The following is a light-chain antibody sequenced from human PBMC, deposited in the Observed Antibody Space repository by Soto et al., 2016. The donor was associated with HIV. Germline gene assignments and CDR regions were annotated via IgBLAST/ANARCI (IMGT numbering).Light chain of an antibody. Sequence: IQMTQSPSSLSASVGDRVTITCRASQDMKIHLVWYQYKPGKAPKLLIFPSSSLQPGVPSRFSGSGSGTNFTLTISSLQPDDIGTYYCQEYYTVPYTFGQGTKVAIK. V-gene: IGKV1-27*01. CDR2: PSS. J-gene: IGKJ1*01. CDR1: QDMKIH. CDR3: QEYYTVPYT.